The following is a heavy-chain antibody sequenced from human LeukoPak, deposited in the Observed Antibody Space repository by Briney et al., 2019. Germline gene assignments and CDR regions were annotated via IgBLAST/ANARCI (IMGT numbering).Heavy chain of an antibody. Sequence: ASVKVSCKASGYTFTGYYMHWVRQAPGQGLEWMGWINPNSGGTNYAQKFQGRVTMTRDTSISTAYMELSRLRSDDTAVYYCARSYYDSSGYRFDYWGQGTLVTASS. CDR1: GYTFTGYY. CDR3: ARSYYDSSGYRFDY. D-gene: IGHD3-22*01. V-gene: IGHV1-2*02. CDR2: INPNSGGT. J-gene: IGHJ4*02.